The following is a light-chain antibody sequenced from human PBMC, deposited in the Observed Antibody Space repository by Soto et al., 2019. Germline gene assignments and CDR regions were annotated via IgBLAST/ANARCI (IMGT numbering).Light chain of an antibody. CDR1: SSNIGINT. J-gene: IGLJ2*01. Sequence: QSVLTQPPSASGTPGQRVTISCSGSSSNIGINTVNWYQQLPGTAPKLLIYSNNQRPSGVTDLFSGSKSGSSASLAVSGLQSEDEADYYCAAWDDCLNGVLFGGGTKLTVL. V-gene: IGLV1-44*01. CDR2: SNN. CDR3: AAWDDCLNGVL.